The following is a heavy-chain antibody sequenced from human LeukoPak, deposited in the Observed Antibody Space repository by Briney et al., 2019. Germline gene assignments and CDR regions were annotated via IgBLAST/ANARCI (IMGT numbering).Heavy chain of an antibody. V-gene: IGHV1-69*04. J-gene: IGHJ3*02. D-gene: IGHD3-10*01. CDR1: GYTFTSYG. CDR3: ARDRNYYGSGSYRQGAFDI. CDR2: IIPILGIA. Sequence: GASVKVSCKASGYTFTSYGISWVRQAPGQGLEWMGRIIPILGIANYAQKFQGRVTITADKSTSTAYMELSSLRSEDTAVYYCARDRNYYGSGSYRQGAFDIWGQGTMVTVSS.